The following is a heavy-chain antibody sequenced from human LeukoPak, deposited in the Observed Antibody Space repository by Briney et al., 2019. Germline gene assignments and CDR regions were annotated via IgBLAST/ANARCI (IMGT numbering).Heavy chain of an antibody. J-gene: IGHJ4*02. CDR2: INWAGGST. D-gene: IGHD6-19*01. Sequence: GGSLRLSCAASGFNVSSNEMSWVRQAPGKGLEWVSGINWAGGSTGYGDSVKGRFTISRDNGKNFLYLQMKRLRAEDTALYYCARGDRNGWYFDDWGEGTLVTVSS. V-gene: IGHV3-20*04. CDR1: GFNVSSNE. CDR3: ARGDRNGWYFDD.